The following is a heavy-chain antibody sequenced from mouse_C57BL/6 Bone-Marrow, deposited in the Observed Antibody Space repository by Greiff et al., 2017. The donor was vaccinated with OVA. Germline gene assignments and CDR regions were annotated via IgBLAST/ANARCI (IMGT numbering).Heavy chain of an antibody. Sequence: VQLQQSGAELVRPGASVTLSCKASGYTFTDYEMHWVKQTPVHGLDWIGAIDPETGGTAYNQKFKGKAILTADKSSSTAYMELRSLTSEDSAVYYCTRWGTTVVGAMDYWGQGTSVTVSS. CDR1: GYTFTDYE. CDR3: TRWGTTVVGAMDY. CDR2: IDPETGGT. D-gene: IGHD1-1*01. J-gene: IGHJ4*01. V-gene: IGHV1-15*01.